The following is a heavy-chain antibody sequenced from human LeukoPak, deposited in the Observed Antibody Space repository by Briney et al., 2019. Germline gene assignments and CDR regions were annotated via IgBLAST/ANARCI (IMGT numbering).Heavy chain of an antibody. CDR3: ARRLAALGAHHPGGWGWGIDS. J-gene: IGHJ4*02. CDR1: GFTFSSYG. CDR2: ITGNGANT. V-gene: IGHV3-23*01. Sequence: GGSLRLSCAASGFTFSSYGMSWVRQAPGKGLEWVSAITGNGANTFYADSVKGRFTISRDNSKNTMYLQMNSLRAEDTALYYCARRLAALGAHHPGGWGWGIDSWGQGTLVTVSS. D-gene: IGHD3-16*01.